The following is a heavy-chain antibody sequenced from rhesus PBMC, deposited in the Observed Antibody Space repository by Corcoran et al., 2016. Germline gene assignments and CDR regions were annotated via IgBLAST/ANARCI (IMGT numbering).Heavy chain of an antibody. J-gene: IGHJ4*01. V-gene: IGHV4S7*01. CDR2: IYGNTPHT. Sequence: QVQLQESGPGLVKPSETLSLTCAVSGGSISGGYYWGWIRQQSGKGLVWIGIIYGNTPHTYYHPSLQSRVTISPDPSQIQFSLKLASVTAADTAVYYFARLIRTGVIPLMDYWGQGVLVTVSS. CDR3: ARLIRTGVIPLMDY. D-gene: IGHD3-22*01. CDR1: GGSISGGYY.